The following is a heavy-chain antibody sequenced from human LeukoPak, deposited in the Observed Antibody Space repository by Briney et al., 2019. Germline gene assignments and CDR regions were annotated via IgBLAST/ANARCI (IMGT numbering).Heavy chain of an antibody. CDR3: ASAPNENFFDY. V-gene: IGHV4-59*01. Sequence: PSETLSLTCNVAGVPISIYHWSWIRQAPGKGLEWIGYISYSGETNYNPSLKSRVTISQDTSTYQFTLKLTSVTAADTAIYYCASAPNENFFDYWGQGTLVTVSS. CDR2: ISYSGET. J-gene: IGHJ4*02. CDR1: GVPISIYH.